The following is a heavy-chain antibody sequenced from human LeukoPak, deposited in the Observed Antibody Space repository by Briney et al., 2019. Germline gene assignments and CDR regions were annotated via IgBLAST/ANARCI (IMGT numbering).Heavy chain of an antibody. CDR3: AREAGIQLWSKLFDY. Sequence: SGGSLRLSCAASGFTVSSDYMTWVRQAPGKGLEWVSVIYSGGSTYYADSVKGRFTISRDNSKNTLYLQMNSLRAEDTAVYYCAREAGIQLWSKLFDYWGQGTLVTVSS. V-gene: IGHV3-66*02. CDR1: GFTVSSDY. J-gene: IGHJ4*02. CDR2: IYSGGST. D-gene: IGHD5-18*01.